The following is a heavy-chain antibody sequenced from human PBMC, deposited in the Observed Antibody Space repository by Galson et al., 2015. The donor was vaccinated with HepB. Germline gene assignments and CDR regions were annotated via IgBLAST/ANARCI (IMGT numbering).Heavy chain of an antibody. CDR1: GLAFSRSD. D-gene: IGHD1-14*01. J-gene: IGHJ4*02. CDR2: ISYDGGKK. CDR3: TRAVREPDSGYFDS. Sequence: SLRLSCAASGLAFSRSDMHWVRQAPGRGLAWVAIISYDGGKKYYAKSVQGRFTISRDNSKSTLFLLMNKMRSEDTAMYYCTRAVREPDSGYFDSWGQGALVTVSS. V-gene: IGHV3-30-3*01.